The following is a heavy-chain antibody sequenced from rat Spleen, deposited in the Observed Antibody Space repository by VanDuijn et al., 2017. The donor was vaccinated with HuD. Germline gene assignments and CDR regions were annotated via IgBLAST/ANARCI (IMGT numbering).Heavy chain of an antibody. Sequence: EVQLVESGGGLVQPGRSLKLSCAASGFTFSDYGMVWVRQAPTMGLEWVTSISPSGGATYYRDSVKGRFTISRDDAKSTLSLQMDSLRSEDTATYYCARRHYGYTDYFDYWGQGVMVTVSS. V-gene: IGHV5S23*01. J-gene: IGHJ2*01. D-gene: IGHD1-9*01. CDR1: GFTFSDYG. CDR2: ISPSGGAT. CDR3: ARRHYGYTDYFDY.